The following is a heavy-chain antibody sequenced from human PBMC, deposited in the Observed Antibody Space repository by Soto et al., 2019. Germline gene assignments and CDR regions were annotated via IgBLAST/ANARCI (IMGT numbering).Heavy chain of an antibody. J-gene: IGHJ5*02. CDR3: ARHRARNWFDP. D-gene: IGHD6-6*01. Sequence: PSETLSLTCTVSGGSISSSCYYWGWLRQPPGQGLVWNVSICYSGSTYYNPTLKSRVTIYADTSKSHFSLRPISATAADTAVFYCARHRARNWFDPWGQGTLVTVSS. V-gene: IGHV4-39*01. CDR1: GGSISSSCYY. CDR2: ICYSGST.